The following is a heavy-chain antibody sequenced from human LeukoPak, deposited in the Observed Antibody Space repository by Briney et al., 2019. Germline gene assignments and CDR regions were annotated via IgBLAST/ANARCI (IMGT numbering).Heavy chain of an antibody. CDR3: ARGSGYDSYFDY. V-gene: IGHV3-48*01. D-gene: IGHD5-12*01. CDR1: GFTFSTYS. J-gene: IGHJ4*02. Sequence: GGSLRLSCAASGFTFSTYSMNWVRQAPGKGLEWISYITSRSSPIHYADSVEGRFTISRDNAKSSLYLQMDSLRAEDTAVYYCARGSGYDSYFDYWGQGTLVTVSS. CDR2: ITSRSSPI.